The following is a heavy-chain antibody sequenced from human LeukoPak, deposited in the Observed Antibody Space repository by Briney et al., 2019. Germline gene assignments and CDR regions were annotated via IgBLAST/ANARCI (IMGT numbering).Heavy chain of an antibody. CDR2: INPNSGGT. J-gene: IGHJ4*02. CDR3: AAPILHHTYFFDY. D-gene: IGHD3-3*01. V-gene: IGHV1-2*02. CDR1: GYTFRDYF. Sequence: GASVKVSCKASGYTFRDYFLHWVRQAPGQGLEWMGWINPNSGGTKYAQKFQGRVTMTRDTSINTAYMELSSLRSDDTAVYYCAAPILHHTYFFDYWGQGTLVTVSS.